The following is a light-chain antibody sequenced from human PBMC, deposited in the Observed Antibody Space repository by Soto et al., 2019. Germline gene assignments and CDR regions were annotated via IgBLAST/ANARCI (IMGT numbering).Light chain of an antibody. CDR1: KLGNTY. CDR3: QAWDSSIVV. J-gene: IGLJ2*01. V-gene: IGLV3-1*01. Sequence: SYELTQPPSVSVSPGQTASITCSGDKLGNTYASWYQQKPGQSPILVLYQAGRRPSGIPERFSGSNSGNTATLTISGTQAMDEADYYCQAWDSSIVVFGGGTKLTVL. CDR2: QAG.